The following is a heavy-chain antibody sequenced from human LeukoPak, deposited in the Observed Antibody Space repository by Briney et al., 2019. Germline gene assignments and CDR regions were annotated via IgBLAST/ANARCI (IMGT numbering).Heavy chain of an antibody. V-gene: IGHV4-59*08. Sequence: SETLSLTCTVSSGSISSYYWSWIRQPPGKGLEWIGYIYYSGSTNYNPSLKSRVTISVDTSKNQFSLKLSSVTAADTAVYYCARHGVDSSGYQNFDYWGQGTLVTVSS. CDR1: SGSISSYY. J-gene: IGHJ4*02. CDR2: IYYSGST. D-gene: IGHD3-22*01. CDR3: ARHGVDSSGYQNFDY.